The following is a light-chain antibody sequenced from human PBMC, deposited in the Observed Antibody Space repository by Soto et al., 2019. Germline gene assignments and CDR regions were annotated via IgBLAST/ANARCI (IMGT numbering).Light chain of an antibody. J-gene: IGKJ5*01. CDR2: DAS. Sequence: AIQLTQCPSSLSASVGDRVTITCRASQGISSALAWYQQKPGKPPNLLIYDASSLESGVPSRVSGSGSETDFTLTISSLQPDDFATYYCQQFNNYPITFGQGTRLEIK. CDR1: QGISSA. V-gene: IGKV1D-13*01. CDR3: QQFNNYPIT.